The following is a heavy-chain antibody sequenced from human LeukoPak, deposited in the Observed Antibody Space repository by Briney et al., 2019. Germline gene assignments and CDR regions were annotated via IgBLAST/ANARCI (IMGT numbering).Heavy chain of an antibody. D-gene: IGHD1-1*01. Sequence: GGSLRLSCAASGFTFSSYWMHWVRQAPGKGLVWVSRINSDGSSTSYADSVKGRFTISRDNAKNTLYLQINSLRAEDTAVYYCARDRPSVAGTGSDAFDIWGQGTMVTVSS. V-gene: IGHV3-74*01. J-gene: IGHJ3*02. CDR2: INSDGSST. CDR3: ARDRPSVAGTGSDAFDI. CDR1: GFTFSSYW.